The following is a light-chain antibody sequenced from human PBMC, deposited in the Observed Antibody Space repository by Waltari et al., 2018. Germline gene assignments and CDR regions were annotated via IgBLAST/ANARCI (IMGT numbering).Light chain of an antibody. Sequence: VWMNPFPTPLPVTLGQPAFLPVRSRQSLVPRDGKTYLNWFHQRPGQSPRRLIYKVSNRDSGVPDRFSGSGSGTDFTLKISRVEAEDVGIYYCMQATHWPLTFGQGTKVEIK. CDR3: MQATHWPLT. V-gene: IGKV2-30*02. CDR1: QSLVPRDGKTY. CDR2: KVS. J-gene: IGKJ1*01.